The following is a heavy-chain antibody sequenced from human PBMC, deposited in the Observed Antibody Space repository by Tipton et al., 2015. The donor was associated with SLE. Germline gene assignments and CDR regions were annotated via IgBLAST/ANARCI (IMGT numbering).Heavy chain of an antibody. D-gene: IGHD3-10*01. CDR1: GFTFSSYA. J-gene: IGHJ4*02. V-gene: IGHV3-30*04. Sequence: QVQLVQSGGGVVQPGRSLRLSCAASGFTFSSYAMHWVRQAPGKGLEWVAVISYDGSNKFYADSVKGRFTISRDNSENTVYLQVNSLRAEDTAVYYCAKATRGLGNYIIDYWGQGTLVTVSS. CDR2: ISYDGSNK. CDR3: AKATRGLGNYIIDY.